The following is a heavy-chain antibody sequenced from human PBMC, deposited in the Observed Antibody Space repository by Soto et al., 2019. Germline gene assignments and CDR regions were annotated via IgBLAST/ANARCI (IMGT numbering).Heavy chain of an antibody. J-gene: IGHJ3*01. CDR1: GFTCSSYA. V-gene: IGHV3-30-3*01. CDR2: ISYDGSNK. Sequence: GGSLRLSCAASGFTCSSYAMHWVRQAPGKGLEWVAVISYDGSNKYYADSVKGRFTISRDNSKNTLYLQMNSLRAEDTAVYYCARERYSSSWSRPDTFALSGQGTMVTVFS. D-gene: IGHD6-13*01. CDR3: ARERYSSSWSRPDTFAL.